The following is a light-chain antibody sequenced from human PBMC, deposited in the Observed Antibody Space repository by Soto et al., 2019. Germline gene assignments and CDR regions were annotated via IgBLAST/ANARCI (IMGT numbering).Light chain of an antibody. J-gene: IGLJ3*02. Sequence: QSALTQPPSASGAPGQSVTISCTGTSSDVGAYKYVSWYQQYPGKAPKLMIYEVSTRPSGVPDRFSGSKSGNTASLTVSGLQAEDEADYYCTSYVGSNIWVFGGGTKLDVL. CDR2: EVS. CDR1: SSDVGAYKY. CDR3: TSYVGSNIWV. V-gene: IGLV2-8*01.